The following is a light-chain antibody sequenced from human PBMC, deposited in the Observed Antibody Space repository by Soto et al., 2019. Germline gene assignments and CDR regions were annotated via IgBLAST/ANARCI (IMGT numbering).Light chain of an antibody. CDR3: CSYAGSSTHVV. Sequence: QSALTQPASVSGSPGQSITISCTGTSSDVGSYNLVSWYQQHPGKAPKLMIYEVSKRPSGVSNRFSGSKSGNTASLTISGLQAEDEADDYCCSYAGSSTHVVFGGGTKGTVL. CDR2: EVS. J-gene: IGLJ2*01. V-gene: IGLV2-23*02. CDR1: SSDVGSYNL.